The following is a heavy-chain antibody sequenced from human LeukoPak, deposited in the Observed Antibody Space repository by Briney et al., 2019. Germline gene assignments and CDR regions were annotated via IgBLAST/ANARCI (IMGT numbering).Heavy chain of an antibody. CDR3: ARGSGPRYCSSTSWYTGRYYFDY. CDR2: IYTSGST. V-gene: IGHV4-61*02. D-gene: IGHD2-2*02. CDR1: GGSISSGSYY. J-gene: IGHJ4*02. Sequence: SRTLSLTCNVSGGSISSGSYYWSWIRQPAGKGLEWIGRIYTSGSTNYNPSLKSRVTISVDTSKNQFSLKLSSVTAADTAVYYCARGSGPRYCSSTSWYTGRYYFDYWGQGTLVTVSS.